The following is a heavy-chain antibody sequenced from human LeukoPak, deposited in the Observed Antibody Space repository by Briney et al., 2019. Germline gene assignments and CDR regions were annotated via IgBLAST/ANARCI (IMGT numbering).Heavy chain of an antibody. J-gene: IGHJ4*02. CDR2: INEDGTKI. Sequence: PGGSLRLSCATSGFSFSRYWMHWVRQAPGKGLMWVSRINEDGTKINYADSVKGRFTISRDNAKNTLYLQMHSARVEDTAVYYCARGGLGPVDYWGQGTLVTVSS. V-gene: IGHV3-74*01. CDR3: ARGGLGPVDY. CDR1: GFSFSRYW. D-gene: IGHD3-16*01.